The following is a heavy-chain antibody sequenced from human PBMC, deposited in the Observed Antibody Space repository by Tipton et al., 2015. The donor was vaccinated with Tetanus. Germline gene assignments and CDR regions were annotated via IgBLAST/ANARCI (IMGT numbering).Heavy chain of an antibody. Sequence: LRLSCTVSGGSISSYYWSWIRQPPGKGLEWIGYIYYSGSTNYNPSLKSRVTISVDTSKNQFSLKLSSVTAADTAVYYCARWTTVTGSFYYGMDVWGQGTTVTVSS. CDR1: GGSISSYY. CDR2: IYYSGST. J-gene: IGHJ6*02. V-gene: IGHV4-59*01. D-gene: IGHD4-17*01. CDR3: ARWTTVTGSFYYGMDV.